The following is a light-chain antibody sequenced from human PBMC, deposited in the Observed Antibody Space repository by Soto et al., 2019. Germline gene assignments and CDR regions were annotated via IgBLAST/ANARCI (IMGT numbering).Light chain of an antibody. CDR2: EVT. V-gene: IGLV2-14*01. CDR3: SSYTSSHTLDVV. Sequence: QSALTQPASVSGSPGQSITISCTGSSNDVGSYNYVSWYQQYPGKSPKLMIYEVTNRPSGVSNRFSGSKSGNTASLAISGLQAGDEAVYYCSSYTSSHTLDVVFGGGTKLTVL. J-gene: IGLJ2*01. CDR1: SNDVGSYNY.